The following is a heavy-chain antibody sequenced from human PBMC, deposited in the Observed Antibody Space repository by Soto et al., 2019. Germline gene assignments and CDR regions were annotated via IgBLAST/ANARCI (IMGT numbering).Heavy chain of an antibody. D-gene: IGHD4-17*01. CDR3: TLSYGDSYYSSYGMDV. CDR1: GFSFSRYT. J-gene: IGHJ6*02. CDR2: IHPGDSDT. V-gene: IGHV5-51*01. Sequence: PGESLKISCVGSGFSFSRYTVGWVRQVPGKGLEWMGVIHPGDSDTIYSPSFQGQVTISADKSISTAYLQWSSLKASDTAMYYCTLSYGDSYYSSYGMDVWGQGTTVTVSS.